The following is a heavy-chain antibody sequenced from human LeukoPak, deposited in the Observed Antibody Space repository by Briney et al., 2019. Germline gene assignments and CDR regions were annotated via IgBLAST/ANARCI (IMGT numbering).Heavy chain of an antibody. J-gene: IGHJ6*02. Sequence: GRSLRLSCAASGFTFDDYGMHWVRQAPGKGLEWVSGISWNSGSIGYADSVKGRFTISRDNAKNSLYLQMNSLRAEDTALYYCAKDSKTYNYYGMDVWGQGTTVTVSS. CDR1: GFTFDDYG. CDR3: AKDSKTYNYYGMDV. CDR2: ISWNSGSI. V-gene: IGHV3-9*01.